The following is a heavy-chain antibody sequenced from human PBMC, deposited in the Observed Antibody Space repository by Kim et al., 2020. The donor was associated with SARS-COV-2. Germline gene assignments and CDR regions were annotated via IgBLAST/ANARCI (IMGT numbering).Heavy chain of an antibody. J-gene: IGHJ3*02. D-gene: IGHD1-1*01. Sequence: SETLSLTCTVSGGSISSGGYYWSWIRQHPGKGLEWIGYIYYSGSTYYNPSLKSRVTISVDTSKNQFSLKLSSVTAADTAVYYCAREGQLEAFDIWGQGTMVTVSS. CDR3: AREGQLEAFDI. CDR2: IYYSGST. CDR1: GGSISSGGYY. V-gene: IGHV4-31*03.